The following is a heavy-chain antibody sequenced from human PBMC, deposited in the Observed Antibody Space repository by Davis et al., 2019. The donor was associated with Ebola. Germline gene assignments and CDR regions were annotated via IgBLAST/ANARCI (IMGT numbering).Heavy chain of an antibody. CDR1: GFTFSSYG. J-gene: IGHJ4*02. D-gene: IGHD6-19*01. CDR2: ISYDGSNK. V-gene: IGHV3-30*03. Sequence: GESLKISCAASGFTFSSYGMHWVRQAPGKGLEWVAVISYDGSNKYYADSVKGRFTISRDNSKNTLYLQMNSLRAEDTAVYYCACGDSSGWYPPYWGQGTLVTVSS. CDR3: ACGDSSGWYPPY.